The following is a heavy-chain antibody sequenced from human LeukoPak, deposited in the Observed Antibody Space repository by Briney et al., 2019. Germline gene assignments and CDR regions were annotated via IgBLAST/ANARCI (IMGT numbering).Heavy chain of an antibody. CDR3: ASQDVVVTALL. CDR1: GGTFSSYA. V-gene: IGHV1-69*13. Sequence: ASVNVSCTASGGTFSSYAISWVRQAPGQGLEWMGGIIPIFGTANYAQKFQGRVTITADESTSTAYMELSSLRSEDTAVYYCASQDVVVTALLWGQGTLVTVSS. J-gene: IGHJ4*02. CDR2: IIPIFGTA. D-gene: IGHD2-21*02.